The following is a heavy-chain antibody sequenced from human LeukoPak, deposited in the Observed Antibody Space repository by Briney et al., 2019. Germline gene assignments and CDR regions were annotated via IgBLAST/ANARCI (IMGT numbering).Heavy chain of an antibody. CDR3: TREVEGYSYASGRFLHFDP. J-gene: IGHJ5*02. CDR1: GYSISSGYY. CDR2: ISHSGST. D-gene: IGHD3-10*01. Sequence: SETLSLTCTVSGYSISSGYYWGWIRQPPGKGLECIGSISHSGSTYYNPSLKSRVTISVDTSKNQSSLRLSSVTAADTAAYYCTREVEGYSYASGRFLHFDPWGQGTLVTVSS. V-gene: IGHV4-38-2*02.